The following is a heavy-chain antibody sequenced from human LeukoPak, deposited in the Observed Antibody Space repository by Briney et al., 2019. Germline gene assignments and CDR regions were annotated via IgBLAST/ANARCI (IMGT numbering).Heavy chain of an antibody. J-gene: IGHJ4*02. Sequence: PGGSLRLSCAASGFTFSSYGMHWVRQAPGKGLEWVAVIWYDGSNKYYADSVKGRFTISRDNSKNTLYLQMNSLRAEDTAVYYCAKGGDIVVVVAATRFDYWGQGTLVTVS. CDR3: AKGGDIVVVVAATRFDY. V-gene: IGHV3-33*06. CDR1: GFTFSSYG. CDR2: IWYDGSNK. D-gene: IGHD2-15*01.